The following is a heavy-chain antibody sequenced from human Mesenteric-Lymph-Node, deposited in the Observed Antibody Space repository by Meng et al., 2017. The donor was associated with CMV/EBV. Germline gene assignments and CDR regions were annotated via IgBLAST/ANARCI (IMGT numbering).Heavy chain of an antibody. CDR2: INHSGST. Sequence: SETLSLTCAVYGGSFSGYYWSWIRQPPGKGLEWIGEINHSGSTNYNPPLKSRVTISVDTSKNQFSLKLSSVTAADTAVYYAAAAARYYWYGMDVWGQGTTVTVSS. CDR3: AAAARYYWYGMDV. D-gene: IGHD6-13*01. CDR1: GGSFSGYY. V-gene: IGHV4-34*01. J-gene: IGHJ6*02.